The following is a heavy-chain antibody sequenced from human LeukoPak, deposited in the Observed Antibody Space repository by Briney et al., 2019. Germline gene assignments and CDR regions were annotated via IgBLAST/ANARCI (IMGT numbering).Heavy chain of an antibody. CDR2: INPNSGGT. CDR1: GYTFTGYY. Sequence: ASVKVSCKASGYTFTGYYMHWVRQAPGQGLEWMGWINPNSGGTNYAQKFQGWVTITRDTSASTAYMELSSLRSEDTAVYYCARDLLRYFDWLAPAVWGQGTTVTVSS. V-gene: IGHV1-2*04. D-gene: IGHD3-9*01. J-gene: IGHJ6*02. CDR3: ARDLLRYFDWLAPAV.